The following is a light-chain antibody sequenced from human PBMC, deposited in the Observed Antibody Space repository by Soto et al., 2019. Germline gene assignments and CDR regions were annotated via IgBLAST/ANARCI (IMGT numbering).Light chain of an antibody. V-gene: IGKV3-20*01. Sequence: EIVLTQSPCTLSLSRGERATLTCRASQSLSTNYLAWYQRKPAQAPSLLIYGASSRATDIPRRFSGSGSGTDFTLTITRLEPEDIAVYYCQQYGDSPPTFGQGTKVLIK. CDR3: QQYGDSPPT. CDR1: QSLSTNY. J-gene: IGKJ1*01. CDR2: GAS.